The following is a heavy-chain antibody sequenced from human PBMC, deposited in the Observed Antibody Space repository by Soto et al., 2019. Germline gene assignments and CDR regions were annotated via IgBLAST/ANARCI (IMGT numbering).Heavy chain of an antibody. CDR1: GFTFSNAW. J-gene: IGHJ6*02. D-gene: IGHD1-7*01. V-gene: IGHV3-15*01. CDR2: IKSKTDGGTT. Sequence: PGGSLRLSCAASGFTFSNAWMSWVRQAPGKGLEWVGRIKSKTDGGTTDYAAPVKGRFTISRDDSKNTLYLQMSSLKTEDTAVYYCTTDSSNSELPTGYYYYGMDVWGQGTTVTVSS. CDR3: TTDSSNSELPTGYYYYGMDV.